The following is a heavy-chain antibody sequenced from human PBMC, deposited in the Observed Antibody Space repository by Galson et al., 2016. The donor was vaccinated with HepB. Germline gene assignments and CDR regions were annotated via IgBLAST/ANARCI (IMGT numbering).Heavy chain of an antibody. CDR1: GFTFTSHW. D-gene: IGHD4-23*01. V-gene: IGHV4-4*01. CDR2: IYHSGST. CDR3: AREGVSGGNSYFDY. Sequence: SLRLSCAASGFTFTSHWWTWVRQSPGKGLEWLGEIYHSGSTNYNPALKSRITLSVDKSKNQFFLRLSSVTAADTAGYFCAREGVSGGNSYFDYWGQGALVTVSS. J-gene: IGHJ4*02.